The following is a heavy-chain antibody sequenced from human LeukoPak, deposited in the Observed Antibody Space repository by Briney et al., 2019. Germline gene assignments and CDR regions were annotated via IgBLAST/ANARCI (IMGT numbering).Heavy chain of an antibody. Sequence: SETLSITCAVYNGSFSGHYWSWIRQPPGKGLEWIGEFNQRGRNYYNPTLKSRVTISVDTSKNHFSPKMSSVTAADTGVYYCARDTYDYDSSGYYYFDYWGQGTLVTVSS. CDR1: NGSFSGHY. V-gene: IGHV4-34*01. D-gene: IGHD3-22*01. J-gene: IGHJ4*02. CDR3: ARDTYDYDSSGYYYFDY. CDR2: FNQRGRN.